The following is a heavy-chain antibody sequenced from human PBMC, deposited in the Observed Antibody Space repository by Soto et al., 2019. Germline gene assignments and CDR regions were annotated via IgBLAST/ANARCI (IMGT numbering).Heavy chain of an antibody. CDR2: IYHSGNT. CDR3: ASRWGEGRVDY. D-gene: IGHD3-10*01. Sequence: QVQLQESGPGLVKPSGTLSLTCAVSGGSISSSNWWSWVRQPPGKGLEWIGEIYHSGNTNYNPSLKRLVTMAVDKSRNQFSPKLSSVTAADTAVYYCASRWGEGRVDYWGQGTLVTVSS. CDR1: GGSISSSNW. J-gene: IGHJ4*02. V-gene: IGHV4-4*02.